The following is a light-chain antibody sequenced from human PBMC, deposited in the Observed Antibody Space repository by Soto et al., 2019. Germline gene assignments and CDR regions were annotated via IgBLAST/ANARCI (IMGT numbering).Light chain of an antibody. Sequence: QSALTQPASVSGSPGQSITISCTGTSSDVGGYNSVSWYQQHPGKAPKVMIYDVSNRPSRVSNRFSGSKSGNTASLTISGLQAEDEAYYYCSAYTSSSTLVFGGGTKLTVL. CDR1: SSDVGGYNS. J-gene: IGLJ2*01. V-gene: IGLV2-14*01. CDR2: DVS. CDR3: SAYTSSSTLV.